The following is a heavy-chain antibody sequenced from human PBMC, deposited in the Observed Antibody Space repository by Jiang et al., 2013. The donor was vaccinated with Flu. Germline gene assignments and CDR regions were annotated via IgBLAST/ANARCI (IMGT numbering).Heavy chain of an antibody. CDR2: IGTAGDT. V-gene: IGHV3-13*01. CDR1: GFTFSSYD. J-gene: IGHJ4*02. Sequence: VQLVESGGGLVQPGGSLRLSCAASGFTFSSYDMHWVRQATGKGLEWVSAIGTAGDTYYPGSVKGRFTISRENAKNSLYLQMNSLRAGDTAVYYCARGSGYDYVWGSSLGYGVDYWGQGTLVTVSS. CDR3: ARGSGYDYVWGSSLGYGVDY. D-gene: IGHD3-16*01.